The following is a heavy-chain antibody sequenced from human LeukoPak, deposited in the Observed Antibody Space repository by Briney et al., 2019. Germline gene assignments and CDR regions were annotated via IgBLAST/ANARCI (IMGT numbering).Heavy chain of an antibody. V-gene: IGHV4-4*07. CDR2: IYSSQNT. D-gene: IGHD3-3*01. CDR3: AETYYDFWSGYYGSYYFDY. J-gene: IGHJ4*02. CDR1: GGSIGWDY. Sequence: PSETLSLTCTVSGGSIGWDYWSWIRQSAGKGLEWIGRIYSSQNTKHNPSLKSRVTMSVDTSNNQFSLKLSSVTAADTAVYYCAETYYDFWSGYYGSYYFDYWGQGTLVTVSS.